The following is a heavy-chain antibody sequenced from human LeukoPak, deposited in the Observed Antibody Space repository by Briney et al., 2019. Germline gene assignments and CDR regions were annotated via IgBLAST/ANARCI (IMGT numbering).Heavy chain of an antibody. CDR1: GYTLTELS. J-gene: IGHJ4*02. CDR2: FDPEDGET. D-gene: IGHD4-17*01. CDR3: ATVFGYGDYFDY. V-gene: IGHV1-24*01. Sequence: APVKVSCKVSGYTLTELSMHWVRQAPGKGLEWMGGFDPEDGETIYAQKFQGRVTMTEDTSTDTAYMELSSLRSEDTAVYYCATVFGYGDYFDYWGQGTLVTVSS.